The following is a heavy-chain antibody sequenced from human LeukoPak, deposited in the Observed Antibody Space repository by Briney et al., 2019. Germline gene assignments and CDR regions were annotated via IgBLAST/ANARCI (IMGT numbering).Heavy chain of an antibody. V-gene: IGHV3-23*01. Sequence: GGSLRLSCAASGFTFITYAMSWVRQAPGKGLEWVSTITGTGDSTYYADSVKGRFTISRDNSKNSLYLQMNSLRAEDTAVYYCAKGSAVADLYFDYWGQGTLVTVSS. D-gene: IGHD6-19*01. CDR1: GFTFITYA. CDR3: AKGSAVADLYFDY. J-gene: IGHJ4*02. CDR2: ITGTGDST.